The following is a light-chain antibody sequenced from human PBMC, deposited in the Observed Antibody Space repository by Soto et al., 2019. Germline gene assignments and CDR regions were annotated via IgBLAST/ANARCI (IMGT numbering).Light chain of an antibody. J-gene: IGKJ3*01. Sequence: DFQMTQSPSSLSASVGDRVTITCRASQGISNYLAWYQQKPGKVPQVLVYGASTLQPGVPSRFSGSGSGTDFTLTISSLQPEDVATYYYQKYNTAPFTFGPGTKVNIK. CDR2: GAS. V-gene: IGKV1-27*01. CDR1: QGISNY. CDR3: QKYNTAPFT.